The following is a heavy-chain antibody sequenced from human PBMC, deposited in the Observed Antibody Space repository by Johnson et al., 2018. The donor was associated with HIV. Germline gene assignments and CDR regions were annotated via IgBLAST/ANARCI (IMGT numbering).Heavy chain of an antibody. CDR2: IWYDGSNK. D-gene: IGHD1-26*01. V-gene: IGHV3-33*01. Sequence: QVQLVESGGGVVQPGRSLRLSCAASGFTFSSYGMHWVRQAPGKGLEWVAVIWYDGSNKYYVDSVKGRFTISRDYSKNTLYLQMNSLRTYDTAVYYCARPPLERIISGSYGAFDIWGQGTMVTVSS. CDR1: GFTFSSYG. J-gene: IGHJ3*02. CDR3: ARPPLERIISGSYGAFDI.